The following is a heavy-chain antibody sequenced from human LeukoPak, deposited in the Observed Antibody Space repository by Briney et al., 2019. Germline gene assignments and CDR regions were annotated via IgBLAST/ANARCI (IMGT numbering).Heavy chain of an antibody. V-gene: IGHV4-59*01. CDR1: GGSISSYY. J-gene: IGHJ4*02. CDR2: IYYSGST. Sequence: SETLCLTCTVSGGSISSYYWSWIRQPPGKGLEWIGYIYYSGSTNYNPSLKSRVSISVDTSKNQFSLKLSSVTAADTAVYYCARGDSSGWYPFDQWGQGTVVGVSS. D-gene: IGHD6-19*01. CDR3: ARGDSSGWYPFDQ.